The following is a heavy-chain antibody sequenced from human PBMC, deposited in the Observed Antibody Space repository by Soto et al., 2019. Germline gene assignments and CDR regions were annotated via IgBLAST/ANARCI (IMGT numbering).Heavy chain of an antibody. Sequence: QVQLVQSGAEVKKPGSSVKVSCKASGGTFSSHAISWVRQAPGQGLEWMGGIIPIFGTANYAQKFQGRVTITADESTSTAYMELSSLRSEDTAVYYCARGTYDSSGYFTYYGMDVWGQGTTVTVSS. CDR1: GGTFSSHA. CDR3: ARGTYDSSGYFTYYGMDV. CDR2: IIPIFGTA. J-gene: IGHJ6*02. D-gene: IGHD3-22*01. V-gene: IGHV1-69*12.